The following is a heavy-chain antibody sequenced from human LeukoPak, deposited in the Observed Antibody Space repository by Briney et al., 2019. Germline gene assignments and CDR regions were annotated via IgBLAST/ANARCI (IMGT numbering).Heavy chain of an antibody. V-gene: IGHV4-30-2*01. J-gene: IGHJ6*03. CDR2: IYHRGTT. D-gene: IGHD5-24*01. CDR3: ARVRDPYYYYMDV. Sequence: SETLSLTCTVSGGSIGIDDYYWTWIRQPPGKGLEWIGYIYHRGTTYYNPSLESRVTISVDRSKNQFSLKLSSVTAADTAMFYCARVRDPYYYYMDVWGKGTTVTVSS. CDR1: GGSIGIDDYY.